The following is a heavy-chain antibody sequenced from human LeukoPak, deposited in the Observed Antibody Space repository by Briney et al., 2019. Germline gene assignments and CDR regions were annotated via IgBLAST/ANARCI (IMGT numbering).Heavy chain of an antibody. CDR1: GFTFSSYW. D-gene: IGHD1-26*01. CDR2: IKQDGSES. CDR3: ARGGRVGASADY. V-gene: IGHV3-7*01. J-gene: IGHJ4*02. Sequence: PGGSLRLSCAASGFTFSSYWMSWVRQAPGKGLEWVANIKQDGSESYYVDSVKGRFTISRDNAQNSLYLQINSLRADDTAVYYCARGGRVGASADYWGQGTLVTVSS.